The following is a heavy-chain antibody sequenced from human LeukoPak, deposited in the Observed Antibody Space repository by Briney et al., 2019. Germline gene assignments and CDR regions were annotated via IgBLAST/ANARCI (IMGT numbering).Heavy chain of an antibody. D-gene: IGHD3-10*01. CDR3: VRDNYGVDY. Sequence: GGSLRLSCAASGFTFSSYGMHWVRQAPGKGLEWVAFIRYDGSNKYYADSVKGRFTTSRDNAKSTLYLQMNSLRAEDTAVYYCVRDNYGVDYWGQGTLVTVSS. CDR1: GFTFSSYG. CDR2: IRYDGSNK. V-gene: IGHV3-30*02. J-gene: IGHJ4*02.